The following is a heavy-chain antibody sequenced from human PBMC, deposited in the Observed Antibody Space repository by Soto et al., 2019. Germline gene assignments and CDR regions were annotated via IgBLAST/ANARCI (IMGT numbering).Heavy chain of an antibody. V-gene: IGHV1-18*01. CDR2: ISVYNGNT. CDR1: GYSFVTSG. Sequence: QVKLVQSGTEVKKPGASIKVSCKASGYSFVTSGMTWVRQAPGQGLEWMGWISVYNGNTNYDQKLQDRVTMTTDTSPNTAYFEVRNLRSDDTAVYYCSRAGQYYDASGYADWGQGTLVTVSS. CDR3: SRAGQYYDASGYAD. D-gene: IGHD3-22*01. J-gene: IGHJ4*02.